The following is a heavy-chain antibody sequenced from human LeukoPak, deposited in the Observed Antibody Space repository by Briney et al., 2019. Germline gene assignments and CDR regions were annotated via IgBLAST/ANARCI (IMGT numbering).Heavy chain of an antibody. Sequence: PGGSLRLSCAASGFTFSSYSMNWVRQAPGKGLEWVSSISSSSSYIYYADSVKGRFTISRDNAKNSLYLQMNSLRAEDTSVYYCARSRATTVILDIYFDYWGKGTLVTVSS. CDR3: ARSRATTVILDIYFDY. CDR2: ISSSSSYI. V-gene: IGHV3-21*01. J-gene: IGHJ4*02. CDR1: GFTFSSYS. D-gene: IGHD4-17*01.